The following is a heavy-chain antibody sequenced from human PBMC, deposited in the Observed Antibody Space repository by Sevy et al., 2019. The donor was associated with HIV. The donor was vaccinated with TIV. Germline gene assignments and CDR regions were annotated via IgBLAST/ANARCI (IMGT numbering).Heavy chain of an antibody. CDR3: ARVYDILTHMDV. V-gene: IGHV3-48*03. CDR1: GFTFSSYE. D-gene: IGHD3-9*01. J-gene: IGHJ6*03. CDR2: ISSSGSTI. Sequence: GGSLRLSCAASGFTFSSYEMNWVRQAPGKGLEWVSYISSSGSTIYYADSVKGRFTISRDNAKNSLYLQMNSLRAEDTAVYYCARVYDILTHMDVWGKRTSVTVSS.